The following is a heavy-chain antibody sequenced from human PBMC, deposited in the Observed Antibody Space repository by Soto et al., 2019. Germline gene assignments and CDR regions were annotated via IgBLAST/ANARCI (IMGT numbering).Heavy chain of an antibody. CDR1: GGSISRYY. CDR2: NFYSGGT. CDR3: ARSLPDHLRAFQ. J-gene: IGHJ1*01. V-gene: IGHV4-59*01. Sequence: PSENLSLTCTLSGGSISRYYWSWIRQTPGKGLEWIGYNFYSGGTNYNPSLKSRVSISVDTTKNKFSLELNSVTAADTAVYFCARSLPDHLRAFQ.